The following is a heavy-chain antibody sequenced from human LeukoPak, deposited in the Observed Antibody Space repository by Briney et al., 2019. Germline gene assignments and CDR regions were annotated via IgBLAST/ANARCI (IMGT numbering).Heavy chain of an antibody. V-gene: IGHV1-46*01. D-gene: IGHD3-16*01. CDR1: GYTFSTHW. CDR3: ARDFSGEWEQVTGWWLDP. Sequence: ASVKVSCKASGYTFSTHWMHWVRQAPGQGLEWMGIINPSGGFTSYAQKFQGRVTVTRDMSTRTVYMELSDLRPDGTAVYYCARDFSGEWEQVTGWWLDPWGQGTLVIVSS. CDR2: INPSGGFT. J-gene: IGHJ5*02.